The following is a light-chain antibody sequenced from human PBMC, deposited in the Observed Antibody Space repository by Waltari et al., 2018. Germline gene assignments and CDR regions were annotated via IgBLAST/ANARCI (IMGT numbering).Light chain of an antibody. CDR2: GKN. CDR3: CARDSSAFQLV. CDR1: SFRHSY. V-gene: IGLV3-19*01. J-gene: IGLJ2*01. Sequence: SYELTQDPAVSVALGQTVKITCQGDSFRHSYATWYQQKPGQAPLPVIHGKNNLPSGSPDRFSGSRAGNTASLTVTGAQAEDAADYCFCARDSSAFQLVFGGGTKLTVL.